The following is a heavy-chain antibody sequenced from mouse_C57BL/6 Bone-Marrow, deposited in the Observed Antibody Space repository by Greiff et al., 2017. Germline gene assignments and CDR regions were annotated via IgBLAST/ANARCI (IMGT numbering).Heavy chain of an antibody. CDR3: ARSAQATPRAMDY. J-gene: IGHJ4*01. CDR2: ISYSGST. V-gene: IGHV3-8*01. Sequence: EVQLQQSGPGLAKPSQTLSLTCSVTGYSITSDYWNWIRKFPGNKLEYMGYISYSGSTYYNPSLKSRISITRDTSKNQYYLQLNSVTTEDTATCYCARSAQATPRAMDYWGQGTSVTVSS. D-gene: IGHD3-2*02. CDR1: GYSITSDY.